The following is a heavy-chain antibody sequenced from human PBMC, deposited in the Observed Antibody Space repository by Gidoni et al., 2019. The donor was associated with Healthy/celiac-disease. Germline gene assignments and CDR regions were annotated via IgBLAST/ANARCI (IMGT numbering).Heavy chain of an antibody. D-gene: IGHD3-22*01. Sequence: VQLLEFGGGLVQPWGSLCLCCAASGFTFSSYAMSWVRQAPGKGLEWVSAISGSGGSTYYADSVKGRFTISRDNSKNTLYLQMNSLRAEDTTVYYCAKGATMIGDYWGQGTLVTVSS. CDR2: ISGSGGST. CDR1: GFTFSSYA. CDR3: AKGATMIGDY. V-gene: IGHV3-23*01. J-gene: IGHJ4*02.